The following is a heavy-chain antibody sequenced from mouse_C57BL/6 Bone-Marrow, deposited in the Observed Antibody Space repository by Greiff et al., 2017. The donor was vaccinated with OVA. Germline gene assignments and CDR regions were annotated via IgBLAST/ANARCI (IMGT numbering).Heavy chain of an antibody. V-gene: IGHV1-54*01. J-gene: IGHJ2*01. CDR3: ARSEYYYGSSDLDY. Sequence: QVQLQQSGAELVRPGTSVKVSCKASGYAFTNYLIEWVKQRPGQGLEWIGVINPGSGGTNYNEKFKGKATLTAAKSSSTAYMQLISLTSEDSAVYFCARSEYYYGSSDLDYWGQGTTLTVSS. CDR2: INPGSGGT. CDR1: GYAFTNYL. D-gene: IGHD1-1*01.